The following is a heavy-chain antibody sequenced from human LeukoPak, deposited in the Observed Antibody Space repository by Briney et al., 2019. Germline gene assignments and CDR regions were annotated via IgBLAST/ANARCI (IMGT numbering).Heavy chain of an antibody. CDR3: ARERGPSMIVQQAFDY. D-gene: IGHD3-22*01. CDR1: GGSFSGYY. V-gene: IGHV4-34*01. J-gene: IGHJ4*02. Sequence: SETLSLTCAVYGGSFSGYYWSWIRQPPGKGLEWIGEINHSGSTNYNPSLKSRVTISVDTSKNQFSLKLSSVTAADTAVYYCARERGPSMIVQQAFDYWGQGTLVTVSS. CDR2: INHSGST.